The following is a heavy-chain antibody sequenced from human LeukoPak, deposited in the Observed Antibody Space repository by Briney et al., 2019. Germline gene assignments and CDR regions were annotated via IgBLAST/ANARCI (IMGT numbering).Heavy chain of an antibody. Sequence: SVKVSCKASGGTSSSYAISWVRQAPGQGLEWMGRIIPIFGTANYAQKFQGRVTITTDESTSTAYMELSSLRSEDTAVYYCARSEVVAAQISDYWGQGTLATVSS. CDR2: IIPIFGTA. J-gene: IGHJ4*02. CDR1: GGTSSSYA. CDR3: ARSEVVAAQISDY. D-gene: IGHD2-15*01. V-gene: IGHV1-69*05.